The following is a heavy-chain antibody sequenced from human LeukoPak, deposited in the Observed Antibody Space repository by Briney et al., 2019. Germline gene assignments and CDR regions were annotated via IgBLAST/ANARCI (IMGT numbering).Heavy chain of an antibody. D-gene: IGHD1-26*01. CDR2: IKNDGRSP. CDR1: GFTFSSYW. V-gene: IGHV3-74*01. CDR3: ARDPHGGSGSDPHDAFDI. J-gene: IGHJ3*02. Sequence: GGSLRLSCAAFGFTFSSYWTHWVRQAPGKGLVWVSRIKNDGRSPSYADSVKGRFTISSDNAKNTVYLQIDSLGAEDTAVYYCARDPHGGSGSDPHDAFDIWGQGTMVTVSS.